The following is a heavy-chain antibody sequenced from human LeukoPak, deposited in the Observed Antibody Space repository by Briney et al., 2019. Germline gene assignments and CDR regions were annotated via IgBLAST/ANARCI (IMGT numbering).Heavy chain of an antibody. D-gene: IGHD3-22*01. CDR1: GFTFSSYA. CDR2: IIGSGGRT. V-gene: IGHV3-23*01. J-gene: IGHJ4*02. Sequence: PGGSLRLSCAASGFTFSSYAMSWVRQPPGKGLEWVSTIIGSGGRTYYADFVKGRFTISRDNSKNTLYLQMNSLRAEDTAVYYCAKTNLYYDSSGYYSNYFDYWGQGTLSPSPQ. CDR3: AKTNLYYDSSGYYSNYFDY.